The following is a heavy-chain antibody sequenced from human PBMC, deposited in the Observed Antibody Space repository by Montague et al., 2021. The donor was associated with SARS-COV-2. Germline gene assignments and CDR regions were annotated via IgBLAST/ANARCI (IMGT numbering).Heavy chain of an antibody. V-gene: IGHV4-59*01. CDR3: ARGIFTIPFIPAHYYMDV. CDR1: GGSISSYY. J-gene: IGHJ6*03. D-gene: IGHD3-3*01. CDR2: IYYSWST. Sequence: SETLSLTCTVSGGSISSYYWSWIRQPPGKGLEWIGYIYYSWSTNYNPSLKSRVTISVDTSKNQFSLKLSSVTAADTAVYYCARGIFTIPFIPAHYYMDVWGKGTTVTVSS.